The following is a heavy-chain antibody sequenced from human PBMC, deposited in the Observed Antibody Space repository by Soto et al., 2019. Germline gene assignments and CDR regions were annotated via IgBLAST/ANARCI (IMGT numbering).Heavy chain of an antibody. CDR2: INPNSGGT. Sequence: QVQLVQSGAEVKKPGASVKVSCKASGYTFTGHYIHWVRQAPGQGLEWMGWINPNSGGTNYAQKFQGWVTMTRDRSISTAYMELSRLRSDDTAVYYCARDLGVTTGAFDTWGQGTMVTVPS. D-gene: IGHD4-17*01. CDR3: ARDLGVTTGAFDT. J-gene: IGHJ3*02. V-gene: IGHV1-2*04. CDR1: GYTFTGHY.